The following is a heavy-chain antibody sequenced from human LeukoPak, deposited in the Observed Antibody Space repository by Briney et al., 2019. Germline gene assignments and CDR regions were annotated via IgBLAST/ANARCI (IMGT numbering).Heavy chain of an antibody. D-gene: IGHD3-22*01. CDR1: GGSISSSSYY. V-gene: IGHV4-61*05. CDR3: ARGGSSGYRSYYFDY. Sequence: PSETLSLTCTVSGGSISSSSYYWGWIRQPPGKGLEWIGYIYYSGSTNYNPSLKSRVTISVDTSKNQFSLKLSSVTAADTAVYYCARGGSSGYRSYYFDYWGQGTLVTVSS. CDR2: IYYSGST. J-gene: IGHJ4*02.